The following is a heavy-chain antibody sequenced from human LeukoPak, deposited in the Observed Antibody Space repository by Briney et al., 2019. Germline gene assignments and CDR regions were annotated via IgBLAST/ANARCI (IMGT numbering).Heavy chain of an antibody. Sequence: GESLKISCKGSGYSFTSYWISWVRQMPGKGLEWMGRIDPSDSYTNYSPSFQGHVTISADKSISTAYLQWGSLKASDTAMYYCARHPRGRLIVVVPAAIDYWGQGTLVTVSS. CDR3: ARHPRGRLIVVVPAAIDY. D-gene: IGHD2-2*02. CDR1: GYSFTSYW. V-gene: IGHV5-10-1*01. CDR2: IDPSDSYT. J-gene: IGHJ4*02.